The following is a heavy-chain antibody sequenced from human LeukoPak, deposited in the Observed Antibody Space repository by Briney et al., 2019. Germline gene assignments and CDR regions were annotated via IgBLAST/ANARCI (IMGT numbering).Heavy chain of an antibody. CDR1: GGSISSYY. Sequence: SETLSLTCTVSGGSISSYYWSWIRQPPGKGLEWIGYIYYSGSTNYNPSLKSRVTISVDTSKNQFSLKLSSVTAADTAVYYCARDRGYDISTGYYAFAFDIWGQGTMVTVSS. CDR2: IYYSGST. D-gene: IGHD3-9*01. J-gene: IGHJ3*02. V-gene: IGHV4-59*01. CDR3: ARDRGYDISTGYYAFAFDI.